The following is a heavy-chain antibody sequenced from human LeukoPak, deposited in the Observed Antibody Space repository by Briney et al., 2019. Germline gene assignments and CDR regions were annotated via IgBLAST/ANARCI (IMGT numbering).Heavy chain of an antibody. V-gene: IGHV1-18*01. CDR1: GYTFNTYG. CDR3: ARDSPHAMDY. CDR2: ISPYNNQT. J-gene: IGHJ6*03. Sequence: ASVNASCKLSGYTFNTYGIRWVRQAPGQGLEWMGWISPYNNQTKYSQRLQGGVTVTADTSTSTSYMDLKSLRSDYAAVYFCARDSPHAMDYWGKGTTVIVSS.